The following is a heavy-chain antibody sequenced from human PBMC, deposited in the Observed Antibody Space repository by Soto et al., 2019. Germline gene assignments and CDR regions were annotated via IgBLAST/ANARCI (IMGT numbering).Heavy chain of an antibody. CDR1: GGSFSDYS. CDR2: INHSGSA. Sequence: QVQLQQWGAGLLKPSETLSLTCAVYGGSFSDYSWTWIRQPPGKALEWIGQINHSGSANYNPSLSSRVIISIGTSKNQFSLELTSVTAAATAVYYCARGLFSGDAYSGGWYYFDYWGQGTLVTVSS. J-gene: IGHJ4*02. CDR3: ARGLFSGDAYSGGWYYFDY. V-gene: IGHV4-34*01. D-gene: IGHD3-10*01.